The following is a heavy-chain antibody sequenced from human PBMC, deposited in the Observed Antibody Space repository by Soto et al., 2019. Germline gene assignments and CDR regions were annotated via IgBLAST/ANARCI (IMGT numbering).Heavy chain of an antibody. J-gene: IGHJ4*02. CDR1: GYTFTSYG. CDR3: ARNDYDDRIFDY. Sequence: QVQLLQSGPEVKKPGASVKVSCKASGYTFTSYGISWVRQAPGQGFEWMGWVSAYTLNTHYAQKLQGRVTMTTDTSTSTAYLELRSLRSDDTAVYYCARNDYDDRIFDYWGQGTLVTVSS. V-gene: IGHV1-18*01. D-gene: IGHD4-17*01. CDR2: VSAYTLNT.